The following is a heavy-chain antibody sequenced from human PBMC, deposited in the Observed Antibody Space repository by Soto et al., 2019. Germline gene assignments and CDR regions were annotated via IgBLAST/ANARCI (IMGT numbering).Heavy chain of an antibody. CDR2: ISSSGSTI. CDR1: GFTFSDYY. D-gene: IGHD6-6*01. J-gene: IGHJ5*02. Sequence: GGSLRLSCAASGFTFSDYYMSWIRQAPGKGLEWVSYISSSGSTIYHADSVKGRFTISRDNAKNSLYLQMNSLRAEDTAVYYCARDRAGSSSGGYLGWFDPWGQGTLVTVSS. V-gene: IGHV3-11*01. CDR3: ARDRAGSSSGGYLGWFDP.